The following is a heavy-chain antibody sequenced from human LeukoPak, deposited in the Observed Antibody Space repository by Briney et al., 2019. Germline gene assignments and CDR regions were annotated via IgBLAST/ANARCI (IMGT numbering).Heavy chain of an antibody. V-gene: IGHV1-18*04. CDR1: GYTFTGYY. D-gene: IGHD6-13*01. CDR2: ISAYNGYT. CDR3: ARSPGLAAAGPPDY. J-gene: IGHJ4*02. Sequence: ASVKVSCKASGYTFTGYYMHWVRQAPGQGLEWMGWISAYNGYTNYAQKLQGRVTMTTDTSTSTAYMELRSLKSDDTAVYYCARSPGLAAAGPPDYWGQGTLVTVSS.